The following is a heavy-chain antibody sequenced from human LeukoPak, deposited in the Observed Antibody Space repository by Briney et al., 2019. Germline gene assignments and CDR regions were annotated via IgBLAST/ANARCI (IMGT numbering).Heavy chain of an antibody. CDR1: GFTFSSYE. CDR2: ISSSGSTI. CDR3: AAPVLGRDY. V-gene: IGHV3-48*03. Sequence: GGSLRLSCAASGFTFSSYEMNWVRQAPGKGLEWVSYISSSGSTIYYADSVKGRFIISRDNAKNSLYLQMNSLRAEDTAVYYCAAPVLGRDYWGQGTLVTVSS. D-gene: IGHD6-6*01. J-gene: IGHJ4*02.